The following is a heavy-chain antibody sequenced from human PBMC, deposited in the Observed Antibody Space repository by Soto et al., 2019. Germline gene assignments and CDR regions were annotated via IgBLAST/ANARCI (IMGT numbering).Heavy chain of an antibody. V-gene: IGHV3-30-3*01. D-gene: IGHD6-13*01. CDR2: ISYDGSNQ. CDR3: AKVEQQLDYYYGMDV. CDR1: GFTFSDYA. Sequence: QVQLVESGGGVVQPGRSLRLSCAASGFTFSDYAMHWVRQAPGKGLEWVAVISYDGSNQYYADSVKGRFTISRDTSKNALFLQMNSLRPEDTAVYYCAKVEQQLDYYYGMDVWGQGTTVTDSS. J-gene: IGHJ6*02.